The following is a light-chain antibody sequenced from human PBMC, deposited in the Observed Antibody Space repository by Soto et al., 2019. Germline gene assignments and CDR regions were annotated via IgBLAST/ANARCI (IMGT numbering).Light chain of an antibody. J-gene: IGKJ5*01. CDR1: QSVRSER. Sequence: EIVLTQSPDTLSLSPGERATLSCRASQSVRSERLAWYQQKRGQAPTLLIFDASSRASGTPERISGSGSGTDFTLTISRLEPEDFAVYYCQEYDGAPPITFGLGTRLEIK. V-gene: IGKV3-20*01. CDR3: QEYDGAPPIT. CDR2: DAS.